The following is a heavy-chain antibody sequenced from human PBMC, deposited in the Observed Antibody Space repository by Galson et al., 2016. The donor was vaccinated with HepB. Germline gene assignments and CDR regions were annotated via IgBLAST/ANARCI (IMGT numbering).Heavy chain of an antibody. Sequence: SLRLSCTASGFTFNNYGMNWVRQAPGKGLEWVSYISSSGIIRYYADSVKGRFTISRDNAKNSLYLQMNSLRAEDTAVYYCAKGGSFGFYSWFDPWGQGTLVTVSS. D-gene: IGHD3-16*01. CDR3: AKGGSFGFYSWFDP. CDR1: GFTFNNYG. CDR2: ISSSGIIR. J-gene: IGHJ5*02. V-gene: IGHV3-48*01.